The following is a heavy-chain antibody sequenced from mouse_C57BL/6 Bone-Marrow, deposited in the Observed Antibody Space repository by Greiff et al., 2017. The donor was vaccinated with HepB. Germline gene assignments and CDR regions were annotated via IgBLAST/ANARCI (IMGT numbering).Heavy chain of an antibody. CDR1: GFTFSDYY. CDR2: ISNGGGST. CDR3: ARQAYGSSLRFAY. D-gene: IGHD1-1*01. J-gene: IGHJ3*01. Sequence: EVQRVESGGGLVQPGGSLKLSCAASGFTFSDYYMYWVRQTPEKRLEWVAYISNGGGSTYYPDTVKGRFTISRDNAKNTLYLQMSRLKSEDTAMYYCARQAYGSSLRFAYWGQGTLVTVSA. V-gene: IGHV5-12*01.